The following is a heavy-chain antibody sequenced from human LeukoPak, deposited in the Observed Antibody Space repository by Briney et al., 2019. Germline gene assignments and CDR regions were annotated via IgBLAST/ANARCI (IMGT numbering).Heavy chain of an antibody. Sequence: SETLSLTCAVSGGSISSSNWWSWVRQPPGKGLEWIGEIYHSGSTNYNPSLKSRVTISVDKSKNQFSLKLSSVTAADTAVYYCARGGYSGSYWGFDYWGQGTLVTVSS. CDR2: IYHSGST. J-gene: IGHJ4*02. CDR3: ARGGYSGSYWGFDY. D-gene: IGHD1-26*01. V-gene: IGHV4-4*02. CDR1: GGSISSSNW.